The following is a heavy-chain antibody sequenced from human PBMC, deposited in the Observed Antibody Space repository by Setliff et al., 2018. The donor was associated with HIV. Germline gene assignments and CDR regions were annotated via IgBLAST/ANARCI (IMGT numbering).Heavy chain of an antibody. V-gene: IGHV1-2*04. CDR3: ARGMDYYDTSGMDV. CDR1: GYSFTDYY. J-gene: IGHJ6*03. D-gene: IGHD3-22*01. CDR2: INPKSDGT. Sequence: RASVKVSCKASGYSFTDYYIHWVRQAPGQGLEWMGWINPKSDGTNYAQKFQGWITMTRDTSISTAYMELSRLRSDDTAVYYCARGMDYYDTSGMDVWGKGTTVTVSS.